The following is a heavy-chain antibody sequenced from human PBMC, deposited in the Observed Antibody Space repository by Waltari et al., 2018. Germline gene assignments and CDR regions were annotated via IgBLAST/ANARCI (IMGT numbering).Heavy chain of an antibody. CDR1: GGTFSSYA. CDR2: CIPILGPA. J-gene: IGHJ6*02. CDR3: ARGWIDVPVGYYYYGMNV. D-gene: IGHD1-1*01. Sequence: QVQLVQSGAEVKKPGSSVKVSCKASGGTFSSYAISWVRQAPGQGLEWMGGCIPILGPAKYAQKFQGRGTITTDESTSTAYMELSSLRSEDTAVYYCARGWIDVPVGYYYYGMNVWGQGTTVTVSS. V-gene: IGHV1-69*05.